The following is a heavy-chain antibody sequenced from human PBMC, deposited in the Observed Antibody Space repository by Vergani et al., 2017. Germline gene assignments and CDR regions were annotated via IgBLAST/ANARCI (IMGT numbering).Heavy chain of an antibody. CDR2: IYSGGSST. D-gene: IGHD1-1*01. CDR3: ANSVPPDY. V-gene: IGHV3-23*03. CDR1: GFTFSSYA. J-gene: IGHJ4*02. Sequence: EVQLLESGGGLVQPGGSLRLSCAASGFTFSSYAMSWVRQAPGKGLEWVSVIYSGGSSTYYADSVKGRFTISRDNSKNTLYLQMNSLRAEDTAVYYCANSVPPDYWGQGTLVTVSS.